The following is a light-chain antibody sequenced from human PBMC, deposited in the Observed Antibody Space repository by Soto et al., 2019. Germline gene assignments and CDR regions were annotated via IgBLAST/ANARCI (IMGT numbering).Light chain of an antibody. V-gene: IGLV1-47*01. J-gene: IGLJ1*01. CDR1: SSNIGSNY. Sequence: QSVLTQPPSASGNPGQRVTISCSGSSSNIGSNYVCWYQQLPGTTPKLLIYRNNQRPSGVPDRFSGSKSGTSASLAISGLRSEDEADYYCAAWDDSLSGQVFGTGTKHTVL. CDR3: AAWDDSLSGQV. CDR2: RNN.